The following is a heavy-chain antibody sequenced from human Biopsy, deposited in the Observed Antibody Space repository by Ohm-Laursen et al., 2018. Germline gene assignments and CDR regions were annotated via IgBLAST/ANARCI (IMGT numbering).Heavy chain of an antibody. V-gene: IGHV1-69*06. CDR1: GGTFSNYG. CDR2: NIPILGTG. J-gene: IGHJ1*01. CDR3: ATKLTGYFHH. Sequence: SVKVSCKVPGGTFSNYGVNWVRQAPGQGLEWLGGNIPILGTGNYAQKFQDRATVAADTSTSTATMELRSLRSDDTAVYYCATKLTGYFHHWGQGTLVIVSS. D-gene: IGHD3-9*01.